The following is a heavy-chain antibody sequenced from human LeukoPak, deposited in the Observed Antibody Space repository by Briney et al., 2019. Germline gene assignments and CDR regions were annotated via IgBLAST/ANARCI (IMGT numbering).Heavy chain of an antibody. CDR3: ASPYYYDSSGYYSPDAFDI. CDR1: GGTFSSYA. J-gene: IGHJ3*02. V-gene: IGHV1-69*05. CDR2: IIPIFGTA. Sequence: ASVKVSCKASGGTFSSYAISWVRQAPGQGLEWMGGIIPIFGTANYAQKSQGRVTITTDESTSTAYMELSSLRSEDTAVYYCASPYYYDSSGYYSPDAFDIWGQGTMVTVSS. D-gene: IGHD3-22*01.